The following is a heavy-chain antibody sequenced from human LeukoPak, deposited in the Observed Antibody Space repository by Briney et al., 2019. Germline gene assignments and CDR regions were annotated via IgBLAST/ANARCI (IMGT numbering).Heavy chain of an antibody. CDR3: VKDVSINWYSIDQ. V-gene: IGHV3-20*04. D-gene: IGHD1-1*01. CDR1: ITEYG. J-gene: IGHJ4*02. CDR2: VNWAGTNT. Sequence: PGGSLRLSCAGIITEYGMSWVRNVPGKGLEGVAGVNWAGTNTHYAESVRGRFTISRDLAENSLYLQMNSLRDEDTAFYYCVKDVSINWYSIDQWVQGTLVTVSS.